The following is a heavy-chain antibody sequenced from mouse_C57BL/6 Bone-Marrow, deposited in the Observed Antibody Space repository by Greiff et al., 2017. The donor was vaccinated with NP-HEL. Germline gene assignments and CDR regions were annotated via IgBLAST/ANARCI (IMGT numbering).Heavy chain of an antibody. V-gene: IGHV1-26*01. J-gene: IGHJ1*03. CDR3: ARYWYLDV. Sequence: EVQLHQSGPELVKPGASVKISCKASGYTFPDYYMNWVKQSHGKSLEWIGDINPNHGGTSYNPKFNGKATLTVDMSSSTAYMELRSLTSEDSAVDYCARYWYLDVWGTGTTVTVSA. CDR1: GYTFPDYY. CDR2: INPNHGGT.